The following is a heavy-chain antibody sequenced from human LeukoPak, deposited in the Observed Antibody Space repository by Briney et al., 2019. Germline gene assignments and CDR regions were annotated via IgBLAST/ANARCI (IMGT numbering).Heavy chain of an antibody. D-gene: IGHD3-10*01. CDR2: IIPILGIA. V-gene: IGHV1-69*04. Sequence: GSSVKVSCKASGGTFSSYAISWVRQAPGQGLEWMGRIIPILGIANYAQKFQGRVTITADKSTSTAYMELSSLRSEDTAVYYCARGARVGGSGSSTDYWGQGTLVTVSS. CDR3: ARGARVGGSGSSTDY. J-gene: IGHJ4*02. CDR1: GGTFSSYA.